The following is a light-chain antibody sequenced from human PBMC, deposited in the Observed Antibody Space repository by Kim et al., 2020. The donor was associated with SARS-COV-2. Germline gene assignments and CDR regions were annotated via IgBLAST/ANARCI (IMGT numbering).Light chain of an antibody. J-gene: IGKJ2*01. CDR2: GAS. CDR1: QSVSNNY. V-gene: IGKV3-20*01. Sequence: PGERATLFCRASQSVSNNYLAWYQQKPGQAPRLLIYGASGRATGIPNRFSGSGSGTEFTLTISRLDPEDFAVYYCLQYGNSPMYTFGQGTKLEI. CDR3: LQYGNSPMYT.